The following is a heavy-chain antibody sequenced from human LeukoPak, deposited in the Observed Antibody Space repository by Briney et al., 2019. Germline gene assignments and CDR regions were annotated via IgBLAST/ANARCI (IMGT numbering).Heavy chain of an antibody. CDR3: ARDLGAVAGSYDAFDI. V-gene: IGHV4-34*01. CDR1: GGSFSGYY. CDR2: INHSGST. Sequence: SEALSHTCAVYGGSFSGYYWSWIRQPPGKGLEWIGEINHSGSTNYNPSLKSRVTISVDTSKNQFSLKLSSVTAADTAVYYCARDLGAVAGSYDAFDIWGQGTMVTVSS. D-gene: IGHD6-19*01. J-gene: IGHJ3*02.